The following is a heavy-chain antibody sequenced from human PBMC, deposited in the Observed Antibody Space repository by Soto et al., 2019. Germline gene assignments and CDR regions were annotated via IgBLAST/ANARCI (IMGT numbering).Heavy chain of an antibody. D-gene: IGHD6-13*01. CDR3: ASIAAPGTTHFDF. Sequence: KASETLSLTCTVSGGSIGISSYYWGCIRQSPGKGLEWIGNIYYSGNTFYNPSLQSRVAISVDTSKNQFYLHLSSVTAADTAIFYCASIAAPGTTHFDFWGQGTLVTVSS. CDR1: GGSIGISSYY. J-gene: IGHJ4*02. CDR2: IYYSGNT. V-gene: IGHV4-39*01.